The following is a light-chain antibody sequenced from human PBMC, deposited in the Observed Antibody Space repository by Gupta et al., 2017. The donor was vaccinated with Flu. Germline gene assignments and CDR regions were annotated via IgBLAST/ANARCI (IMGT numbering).Light chain of an antibody. V-gene: IGKV2-30*01. CDR3: MQGTHWST. CDR1: QGLGYNDENTN. J-gene: IGKJ4*01. Sequence: SISCRSSQGLGYNDENTNLNWFQQRPGQTPRRLIYKVSNRDSGVPDRLSGSGSGTDFTLNISRVEAEDVGVYYCMQGTHWSTFGGGTKVEIK. CDR2: KVS.